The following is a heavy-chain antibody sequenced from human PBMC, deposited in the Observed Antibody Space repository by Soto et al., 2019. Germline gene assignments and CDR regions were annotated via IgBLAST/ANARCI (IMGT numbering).Heavy chain of an antibody. D-gene: IGHD6-6*01. CDR3: ARPQWQLDDDAFDM. Sequence: GASVEVSCEASGGTFSSYAMSWVRQAPGQGLEWMGGIIPIFGTANYAQKFQGRVTITADESTSTAYMELSSLSSEDTAVYYCARPQWQLDDDAFDMWGQVTMVTLSS. CDR1: GGTFSSYA. J-gene: IGHJ3*02. V-gene: IGHV1-69*13. CDR2: IIPIFGTA.